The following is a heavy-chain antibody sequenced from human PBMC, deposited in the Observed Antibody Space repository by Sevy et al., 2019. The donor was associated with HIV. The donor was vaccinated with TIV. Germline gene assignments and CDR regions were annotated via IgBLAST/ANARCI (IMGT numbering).Heavy chain of an antibody. CDR1: GFTFNNYA. J-gene: IGHJ4*02. D-gene: IGHD6-13*01. CDR3: AKTWYSNTRGRYDYFDY. Sequence: VGSLRLSCAASGFTFNNYALSWVRQSPGKGLEWVSTIGGSGGTTYYADSVKGRFTGSRDNAKNTLYLQMDSLRVEDTAVYYCAKTWYSNTRGRYDYFDYWGQGTLVTVSS. V-gene: IGHV3-23*01. CDR2: IGGSGGTT.